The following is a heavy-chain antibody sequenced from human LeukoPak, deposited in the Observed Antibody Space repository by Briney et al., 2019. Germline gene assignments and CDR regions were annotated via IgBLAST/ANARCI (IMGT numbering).Heavy chain of an antibody. CDR1: GFTFSSFW. V-gene: IGHV3-7*01. D-gene: IGHD2-2*02. J-gene: IGHJ3*02. CDR2: IKQDGSEK. CDR3: AREDRMVVVSAAIVAFDI. Sequence: GGSLRLSCAASGFTFSSFWMTWVRQAPGKGLEWVASIKQDGSEKYYVNSVKGRFTISRDNAKNSLYLQMNSLRAEDTAVYYCAREDRMVVVSAAIVAFDIWGQGTMVTVSS.